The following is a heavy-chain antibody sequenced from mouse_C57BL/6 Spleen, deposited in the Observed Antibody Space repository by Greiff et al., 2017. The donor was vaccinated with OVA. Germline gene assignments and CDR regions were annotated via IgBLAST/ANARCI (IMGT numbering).Heavy chain of an antibody. CDR2: VNPSNGGT. V-gene: IGHV1-53*01. D-gene: IGHD2-1*01. Sequence: QVQLQQPGTELVKPGASVKLSCKASGYTFTSYWMHWVKQRPGQGLEWIGNVNPSNGGTNYNEKFKSKATLTVDKSSSTAYMQLSSLTSEDAAVYYCARSSIGNYDAMDYWGQGTSVTVSS. CDR3: ARSSIGNYDAMDY. CDR1: GYTFTSYW. J-gene: IGHJ4*01.